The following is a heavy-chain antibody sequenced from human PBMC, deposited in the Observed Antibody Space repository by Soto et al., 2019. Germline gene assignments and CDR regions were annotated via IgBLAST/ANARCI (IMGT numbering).Heavy chain of an antibody. CDR1: GFTFSSYG. D-gene: IGHD4-17*01. CDR3: ARDNAFYYGDYDMRREFDY. CDR2: IWYDGSNK. V-gene: IGHV3-33*01. J-gene: IGHJ4*02. Sequence: GGSLRLSCAASGFTFSSYGMHWVRQAPGKGLEWVAVIWYDGSNKYYADSVKGRFTISRDNSKNTLYLQMNSLRAEDTAVYYCARDNAFYYGDYDMRREFDYWGQGTLVTVSS.